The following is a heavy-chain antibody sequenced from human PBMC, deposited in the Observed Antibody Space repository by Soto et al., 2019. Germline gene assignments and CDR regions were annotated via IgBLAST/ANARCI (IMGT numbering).Heavy chain of an antibody. CDR1: GGTFSSYT. CDR3: ARDCSSTSCPLDY. CDR2: IIPILGIA. J-gene: IGHJ4*02. Sequence: SVKVSCKASGGTFSSYTISWVRQAPGQGLEWMGRIIPILGIANYAQKFQGRVTITADKSTSTAYMELSSLRSEDTAVYYCARDCSSTSCPLDYWGQGTLVTVSS. D-gene: IGHD2-2*01. V-gene: IGHV1-69*04.